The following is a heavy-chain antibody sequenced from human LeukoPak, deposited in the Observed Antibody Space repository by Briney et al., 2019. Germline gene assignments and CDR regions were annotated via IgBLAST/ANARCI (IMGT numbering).Heavy chain of an antibody. D-gene: IGHD2/OR15-2a*01. Sequence: PGESLKISCQGSGYIFGNYWIGWVRQMPGKGLEWMGIIYPGDSDIRYGPSFQGQVTISADTSISTAYLQWGSLKTSDGAIYYCARGAPFDYWGQGTLVTVSS. CDR3: ARGAPFDY. CDR1: GYIFGNYW. CDR2: IYPGDSDI. V-gene: IGHV5-51*01. J-gene: IGHJ4*02.